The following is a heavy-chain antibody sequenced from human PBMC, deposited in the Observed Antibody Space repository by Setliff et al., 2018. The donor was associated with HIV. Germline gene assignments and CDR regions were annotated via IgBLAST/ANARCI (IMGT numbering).Heavy chain of an antibody. D-gene: IGHD5-18*01. V-gene: IGHV4-4*08. CDR1: GGSISNFY. CDR3: ARTRGYTYGYIDS. CDR2: IYTSGST. Sequence: VSGGSISNFYWSWIRQPPGKGLEWIGYIYTSGSTYYNPSLKSRVTISVDTSKNQFSLRLSSVTAADTAVYYCARTRGYTYGYIDSWGQGTLVTVSS. J-gene: IGHJ4*02.